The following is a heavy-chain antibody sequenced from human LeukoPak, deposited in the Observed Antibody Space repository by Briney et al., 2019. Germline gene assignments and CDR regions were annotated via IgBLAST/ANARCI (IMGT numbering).Heavy chain of an antibody. CDR1: GGSISSYY. CDR3: AREVGYCSGGSCYSYFDY. CDR2: IYYSGSP. V-gene: IGHV4-59*01. Sequence: SETLSLTCTVSGGSISSYYWSWIRQPPGKGLEWIGYIYYSGSPNYNASLTNRVTISVDTSKNQCSLKLSSVTAADTAVYYCAREVGYCSGGSCYSYFDYWGQRTLVTVSS. J-gene: IGHJ4*02. D-gene: IGHD2-15*01.